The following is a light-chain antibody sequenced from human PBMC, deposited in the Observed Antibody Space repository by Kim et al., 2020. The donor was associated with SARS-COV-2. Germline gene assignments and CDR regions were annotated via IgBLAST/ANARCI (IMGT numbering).Light chain of an antibody. CDR3: QSYDSTLSGGV. Sequence: RVTITCTGSSSKIGAEYDEHWYQQLPGTGPKLLIYGNSNRPSGVPDRFSGSKSGTSATLAITGLQAEDEADYYCQSYDSTLSGGVFGGGTKLTVL. CDR1: SSKIGAEYD. CDR2: GNS. V-gene: IGLV1-40*01. J-gene: IGLJ3*02.